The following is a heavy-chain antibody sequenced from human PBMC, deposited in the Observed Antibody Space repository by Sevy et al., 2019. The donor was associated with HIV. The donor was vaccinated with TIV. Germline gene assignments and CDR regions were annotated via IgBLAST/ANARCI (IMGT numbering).Heavy chain of an antibody. CDR2: IIPILGTV. Sequence: ASLKVSCKASGGTFSSYGISWVRQAPGQGLEWMGGIIPILGTVNYAQKFQGRVTITADESTKTAYMELSSLRSEDTAVYYCARGGGNGWYYFDYWGQETLVTVS. V-gene: IGHV1-69*13. D-gene: IGHD6-19*01. CDR3: ARGGGNGWYYFDY. CDR1: GGTFSSYG. J-gene: IGHJ4*02.